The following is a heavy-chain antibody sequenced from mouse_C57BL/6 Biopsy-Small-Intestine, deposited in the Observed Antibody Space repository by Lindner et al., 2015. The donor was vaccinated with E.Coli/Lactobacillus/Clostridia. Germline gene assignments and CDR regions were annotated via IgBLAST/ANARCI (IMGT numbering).Heavy chain of an antibody. CDR2: INPGSGGT. J-gene: IGHJ2*01. Sequence: VQLQESGSELVRPGTSVKVSCKASGYAFTNYLIEWIKQRPGQGLEWIGVINPGSGGTNYNENFKGKATLTADKSSSTAYMQLSSLTSEDSAVYFCARGTEYFDYWGQGTTLTVSS. D-gene: IGHD4-1*01. V-gene: IGHV1-54*01. CDR1: GYAFTNYL. CDR3: ARGTEYFDY.